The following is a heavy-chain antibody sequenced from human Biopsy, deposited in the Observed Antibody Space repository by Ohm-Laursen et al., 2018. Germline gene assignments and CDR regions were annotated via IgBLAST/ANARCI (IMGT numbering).Heavy chain of an antibody. V-gene: IGHV4-34*01. CDR1: GESFNGYY. D-gene: IGHD2-2*01. J-gene: IGHJ4*02. CDR3: ARMPHFDY. CDR2: INHSGRT. Sequence: GTLSLTWAVYGESFNGYYWSWIRQTPGKGLEWIGEINHSGRTNYNPSLKSRVTISVDTSKNQFSLKVRSVTAADTAVYYCARMPHFDYWGQGILVTVSS.